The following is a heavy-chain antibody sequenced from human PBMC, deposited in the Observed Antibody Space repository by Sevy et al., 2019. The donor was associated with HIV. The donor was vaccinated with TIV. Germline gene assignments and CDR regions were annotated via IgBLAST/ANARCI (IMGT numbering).Heavy chain of an antibody. Sequence: GGSLRLSCAASRLTFSSYWMSWVRQAPGKGLEWVANIKEDGSEKNYVDSVKGRFTISRDNAEKSLYLQMNSLRVEDTAVYFCARDIRQWHYYYYHGMDLWGQGTKVTVSS. D-gene: IGHD6-19*01. CDR1: RLTFSSYW. V-gene: IGHV3-7*01. CDR3: ARDIRQWHYYYYHGMDL. J-gene: IGHJ6*02. CDR2: IKEDGSEK.